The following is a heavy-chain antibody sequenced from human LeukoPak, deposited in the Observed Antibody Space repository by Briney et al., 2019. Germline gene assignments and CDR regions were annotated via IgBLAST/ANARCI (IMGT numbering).Heavy chain of an antibody. J-gene: IGHJ4*02. V-gene: IGHV3-23*01. CDR1: GFTFSSYA. CDR2: VGDSGDST. CDR3: AKDHGFLSSGWNPLFDY. Sequence: GGSLRLSCAASGFTFSSYAMSWVRQAPGKGLEWVSTVGDSGDSTYYADSVKGRGTISRDNSENTLYLQMNSLRAEDTAVYYCAKDHGFLSSGWNPLFDYWGQGSLVTVSS. D-gene: IGHD6-19*01.